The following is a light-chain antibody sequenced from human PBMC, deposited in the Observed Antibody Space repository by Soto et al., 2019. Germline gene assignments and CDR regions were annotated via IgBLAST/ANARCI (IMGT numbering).Light chain of an antibody. Sequence: QLVLTQPPSASGTPGQRVTISCSGSSSNIGSNYVYWYQQLPGTAPKLLIYSNNLRPSGVPDRFSGSKSGTSASLAISGLRSEDEADYYCAAWDDSVSGPVFGGGTQLTVL. CDR1: SSNIGSNY. J-gene: IGLJ2*01. V-gene: IGLV1-47*02. CDR3: AAWDDSVSGPV. CDR2: SNN.